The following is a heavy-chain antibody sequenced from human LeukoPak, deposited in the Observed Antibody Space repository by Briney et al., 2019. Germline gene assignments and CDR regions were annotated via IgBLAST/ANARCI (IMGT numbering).Heavy chain of an antibody. CDR2: IYYSGST. Sequence: SETLSLTCTVSGVSISSYYWSWIRQPPGKGLEWIGYIYYSGSTNYNPSLKSRVTISVDTSKNQFSLKLSSVTAADTAVYYCARVGLVPGDAFDIWGQGTMVTVSS. J-gene: IGHJ3*02. D-gene: IGHD6-19*01. CDR3: ARVGLVPGDAFDI. CDR1: GVSISSYY. V-gene: IGHV4-59*01.